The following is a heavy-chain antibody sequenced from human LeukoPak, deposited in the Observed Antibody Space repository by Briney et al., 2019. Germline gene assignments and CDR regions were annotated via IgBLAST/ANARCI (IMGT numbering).Heavy chain of an antibody. CDR3: ARVQVAVQSVFDYFDY. V-gene: IGHV3-48*01. D-gene: IGHD2-2*01. CDR2: INSRGSTI. J-gene: IGHJ4*02. Sequence: PGWSLRLSCAASGFTFSSYTMNWLRQAPGKGLECVSYINSRGSTISYADSVKGRFTISRDNAKNSLYLQMNSLRAEDTAVYFCARVQVAVQSVFDYFDYWGQGTLVTVSS. CDR1: GFTFSSYT.